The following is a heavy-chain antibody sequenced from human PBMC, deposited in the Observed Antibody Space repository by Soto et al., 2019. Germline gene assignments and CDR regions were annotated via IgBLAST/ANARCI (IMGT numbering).Heavy chain of an antibody. CDR3: ASLMVRGVSPYYYYGMDV. CDR1: GGSIISSSYY. J-gene: IGHJ6*02. D-gene: IGHD3-10*01. V-gene: IGHV4-39*01. Sequence: SETLSLTCTVSGGSIISSSYYWGWIRQPPGKGLEWIGSIYYSGSTYYNPSLKSRVTISVDTSKNQFSLKLSSVTAADTAVYYCASLMVRGVSPYYYYGMDVWGQGTTVTVSS. CDR2: IYYSGST.